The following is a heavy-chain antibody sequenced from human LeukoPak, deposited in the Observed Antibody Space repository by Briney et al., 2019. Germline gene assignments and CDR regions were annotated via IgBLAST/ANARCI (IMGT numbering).Heavy chain of an antibody. CDR3: AKDRCSNGVGCYYYYMDV. D-gene: IGHD2-8*01. J-gene: IGHJ6*03. Sequence: GGSLRLSCAASGFIVSSKYMSWVRQAPGKGLEWVSYIQYDGSNQQYADSVKGRFSISRDSSKNILHLQMNSLRAEDTAVYYCAKDRCSNGVGCYYYYMDVWGKGTTVTISS. CDR2: IQYDGSNQ. V-gene: IGHV3-30*02. CDR1: GFIVSSKY.